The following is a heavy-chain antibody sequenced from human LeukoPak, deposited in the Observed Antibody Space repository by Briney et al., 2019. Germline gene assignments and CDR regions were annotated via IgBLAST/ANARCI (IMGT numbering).Heavy chain of an antibody. Sequence: SETLSLTCTVSGGSISSDSYYWGWIRQPPGKRLEWIGSFYYRGSTYYNPSLKSRVAISVDTSKNQISLKLSSVTAADTAVYYCARRTDDSGSYFDYWGQGTLVTVSS. CDR3: ARRTDDSGSYFDY. V-gene: IGHV4-39*01. CDR2: FYYRGST. CDR1: GGSISSDSYY. D-gene: IGHD3-10*01. J-gene: IGHJ4*02.